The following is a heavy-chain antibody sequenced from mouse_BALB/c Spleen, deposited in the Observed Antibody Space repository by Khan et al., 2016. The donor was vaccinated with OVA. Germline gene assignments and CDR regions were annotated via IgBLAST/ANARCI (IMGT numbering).Heavy chain of an antibody. V-gene: IGHV1S132*01. J-gene: IGHJ2*01. CDR2: IYPGTDNT. CDR1: GYTFTSYW. CDR3: AREESLFYFAY. Sequence: QVRLQQSGAELVRPGTSVKLSCKTSGYTFTSYWIHWVKQRSGQGLEWIARIYPGTDNTYYNEKFTDKATLNADKSSSTAYYQHSSLKSEDSAVFFCAREESLFYFAYWGQGTTLTVSS. D-gene: IGHD6-2*01.